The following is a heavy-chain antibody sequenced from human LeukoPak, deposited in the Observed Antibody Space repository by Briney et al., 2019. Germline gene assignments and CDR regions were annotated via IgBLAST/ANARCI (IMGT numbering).Heavy chain of an antibody. D-gene: IGHD2-2*02. J-gene: IGHJ4*02. V-gene: IGHV4-38-2*02. Sequence: SETLSLTCTVSGYSISNGYYWGWIRQPPGKGLEWIGSVWHGGSTFYNPSLKSRVTISVDTSRNQFSLRLTSVTAADTAVYFCARFPHCVFSTCYNGGHHLDSFGQGTLVTVSS. CDR1: GYSISNGYY. CDR2: VWHGGST. CDR3: ARFPHCVFSTCYNGGHHLDS.